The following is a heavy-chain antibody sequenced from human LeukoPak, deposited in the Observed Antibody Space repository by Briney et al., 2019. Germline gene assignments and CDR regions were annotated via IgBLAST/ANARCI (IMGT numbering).Heavy chain of an antibody. Sequence: SETLSLTCTVSGDSISSSRYFWGWIRQPPGKGLEWIGSIYYSGSTYYNPSLKSRVTISVDTSKNQFSLKLSSVTAADTAVYYCARLLDGYNYGDYWGQGTLVTVSS. V-gene: IGHV4-39*01. CDR3: ARLLDGYNYGDY. J-gene: IGHJ4*02. CDR1: GDSISSSRYF. D-gene: IGHD5-24*01. CDR2: IYYSGST.